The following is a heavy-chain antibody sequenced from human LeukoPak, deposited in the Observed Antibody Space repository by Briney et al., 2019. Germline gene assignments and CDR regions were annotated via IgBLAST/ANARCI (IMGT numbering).Heavy chain of an antibody. V-gene: IGHV1-2*02. D-gene: IGHD5-12*01. J-gene: IGHJ4*02. Sequence: ASVKVSCKASGYTFTDYYIHWVRQAPGQGLEWMGWITTNSGGTNYAQKFQGRVTMTTDTSTSTAYMELRSLRSDDTAVYYCATERNSGYDRPATFDYWGQGTLVTVSS. CDR3: ATERNSGYDRPATFDY. CDR1: GYTFTDYY. CDR2: ITTNSGGT.